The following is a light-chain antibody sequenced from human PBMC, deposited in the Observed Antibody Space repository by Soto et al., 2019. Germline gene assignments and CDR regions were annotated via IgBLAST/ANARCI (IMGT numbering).Light chain of an antibody. CDR2: KTS. CDR1: QSISSW. Sequence: DIKLTQSPSTLSASVGDRVTITCRASQSISSWLAWYQQKPGKAPKFLIYKTSKLESGVPSRFSGSGSGTEFTLTISSLQPDDFATYYCQYYNNYCWTFGQGTKVEIK. V-gene: IGKV1-5*03. CDR3: QYYNNYCWT. J-gene: IGKJ1*01.